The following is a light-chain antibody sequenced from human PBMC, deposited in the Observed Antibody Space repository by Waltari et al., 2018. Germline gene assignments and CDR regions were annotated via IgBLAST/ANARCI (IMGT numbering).Light chain of an antibody. CDR2: QGT. J-gene: IGLJ3*02. CDR1: NNDVGTYDL. CDR3: CSYAGTWL. Sequence: QSALTQPASMSASPGQSITISCTATNNDVGTYDLVSWYQQHPGRAPKLLIFQGTKRPSEVSVRFSVSKFADTASLTISGLQPEDEADYYCCSYAGTWLFGGGTKVTVL. V-gene: IGLV2-23*01.